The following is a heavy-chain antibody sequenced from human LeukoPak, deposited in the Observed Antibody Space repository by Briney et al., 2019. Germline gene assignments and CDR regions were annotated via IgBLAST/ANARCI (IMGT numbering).Heavy chain of an antibody. V-gene: IGHV4-59*01. CDR3: ARGSSMVRGTTGWFDP. CDR2: IYYSGST. J-gene: IGHJ5*02. CDR1: GXSISSYY. D-gene: IGHD3-10*01. Sequence: PSETLSLTCTVSGXSISSYYGSWIRQPPGKGQEWIGYIYYSGSTNYNPSLKSRVTISVDTSKNQFSLKPSSVTAADTAVYYCARGSSMVRGTTGWFDPWGQGTLVTVSS.